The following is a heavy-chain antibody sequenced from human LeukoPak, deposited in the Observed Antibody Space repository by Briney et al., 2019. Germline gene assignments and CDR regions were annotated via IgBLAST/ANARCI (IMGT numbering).Heavy chain of an antibody. CDR2: ISSSSSYI. J-gene: IGHJ6*02. V-gene: IGHV3-21*01. Sequence: GGSLRLSCAASGLTFSSYSTNWVRHAPGKGLEWVSSISSSSSYIYYADSVKGRFTISRDNAKNSLYLQMNSLRAEDTAVYYCAGPYYYYYYGMDVWGQGTTVTVSS. CDR1: GLTFSSYS. CDR3: AGPYYYYYYGMDV.